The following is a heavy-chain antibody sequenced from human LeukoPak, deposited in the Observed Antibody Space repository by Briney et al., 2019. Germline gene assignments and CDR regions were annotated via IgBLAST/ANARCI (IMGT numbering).Heavy chain of an antibody. CDR2: ISAYGHT. D-gene: IGHD3-3*01. V-gene: IGHV1-18*01. CDR1: GYTFSSYG. CDR3: ARETASGYLGFDF. Sequence: ASVKVSRKTSGYTFSSYGITWVRQAPGQGLEWMGWISAYGHTKLARNLQARVTVTIDTSTTTAYMELRSLSPDDTAVYFCARETASGYLGFDFWGQGTLITVSS. J-gene: IGHJ4*02.